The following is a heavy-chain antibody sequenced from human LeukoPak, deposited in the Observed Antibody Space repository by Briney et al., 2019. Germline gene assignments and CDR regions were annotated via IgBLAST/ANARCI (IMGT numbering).Heavy chain of an antibody. CDR3: ARDRYYYDSSGSFFDY. V-gene: IGHV4-4*07. J-gene: IGHJ4*02. CDR2: IYSSGST. CDR1: GGSINNYY. Sequence: SETLSLTCTVSGGSINNYYWSWIRQPAGKGLEWIGLIYSSGSTNYNPSLKSRVTMSVDTSKNQFSLKLSSVTAADTAVYYCARDRYYYDSSGSFFDYWGQGTLVTVSS. D-gene: IGHD3-22*01.